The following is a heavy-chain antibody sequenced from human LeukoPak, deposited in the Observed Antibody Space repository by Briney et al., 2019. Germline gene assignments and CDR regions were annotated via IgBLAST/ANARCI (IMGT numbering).Heavy chain of an antibody. Sequence: GGSLRLSCAASGFTFSSYAMNWVRQAPGKGLEWVSSISGSGGTTYYADSVKGRFTISRDNSKNTLYLQMNSLRAEDTAVYYCAKLGPGDQWLVPFSYWGQGTLVTVSS. CDR3: AKLGPGDQWLVPFSY. J-gene: IGHJ4*02. CDR2: ISGSGGTT. CDR1: GFTFSSYA. D-gene: IGHD6-19*01. V-gene: IGHV3-23*01.